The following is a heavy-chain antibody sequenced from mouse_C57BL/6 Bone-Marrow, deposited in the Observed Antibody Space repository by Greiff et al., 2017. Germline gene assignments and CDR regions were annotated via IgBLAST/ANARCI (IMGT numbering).Heavy chain of an antibody. J-gene: IGHJ3*01. D-gene: IGHD1-3*01. V-gene: IGHV5-6*01. CDR2: ISSGGSYT. CDR3: ARHVELRVWFAY. Sequence: VQLKESGGDLVKPGGSLKLSCAASGFTFSSYGMSWVRQTPDKRLEWVATISSGGSYTYYPDRVKGRFTISRDNAKNTLYLQMSSLKSEDTAMYYCARHVELRVWFAYWGQGTLVTVSA. CDR1: GFTFSSYG.